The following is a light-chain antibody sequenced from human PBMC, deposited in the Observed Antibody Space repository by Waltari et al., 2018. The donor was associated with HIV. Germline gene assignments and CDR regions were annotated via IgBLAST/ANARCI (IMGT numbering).Light chain of an antibody. CDR1: QDIGSS. V-gene: IGKV1-27*01. J-gene: IGKJ1*01. CDR3: QKYNSAPHA. CDR2: RAS. Sequence: IRMTQSPSSLSASVGARITITCRASQDIGSSLAWYQQMPGTVPKLVIFRASSLQSGVSSRFSGSGSGTYFTLTISSLQPEDAATYFCQKYNSAPHAFGQGTRVEI.